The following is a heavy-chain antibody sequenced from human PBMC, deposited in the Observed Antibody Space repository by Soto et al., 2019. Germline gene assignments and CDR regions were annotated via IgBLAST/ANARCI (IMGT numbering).Heavy chain of an antibody. CDR1: GFTFSSYS. V-gene: IGHV3-48*02. J-gene: IGHJ5*02. CDR3: VRQVVNAISGWFDP. CDR2: ISSSSSTI. D-gene: IGHD2-8*02. Sequence: EVQLVESGGGLVQPGGSLRLSCAASGFTFSSYSMNWVRQAPGKGLEWVSYISSSSSTIYYADSVKGRFTISRDNAKKSLYLQMNSLRDEDTAVYYCVRQVVNAISGWFDPWGQGTLVTVSS.